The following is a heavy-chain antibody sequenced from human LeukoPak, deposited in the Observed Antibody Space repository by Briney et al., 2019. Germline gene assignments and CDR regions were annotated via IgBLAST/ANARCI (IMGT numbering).Heavy chain of an antibody. Sequence: SETLSLTCTVSGGSISSYYWSWIRQPAGKGLEWIGRIYTSWSTNYNPSLKSRVTMSVDTSKNHFSLKLSSVTAADRAVYYCAAGIPVADFDYWGQGTLVTVSS. CDR3: AAGIPVADFDY. CDR1: GGSISSYY. J-gene: IGHJ4*02. V-gene: IGHV4-4*07. CDR2: IYTSWST. D-gene: IGHD6-19*01.